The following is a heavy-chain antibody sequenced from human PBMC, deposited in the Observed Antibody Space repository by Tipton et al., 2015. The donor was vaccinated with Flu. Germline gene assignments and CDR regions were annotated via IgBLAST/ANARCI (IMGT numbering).Heavy chain of an antibody. CDR3: ASSSGWSTPLVVY. CDR2: IYYSGST. D-gene: IGHD6-19*01. V-gene: IGHV4-39*01. CDR1: GGSMSSTTYY. Sequence: TLSLTCTVSGGSMSSTTYYWGWIRQPPGKGLEWIGSIYYSGSTYYNPSLKSRVTISVDMSKNQFSLKLSSVTAADTAVYSRASSSGWSTPLVVYWGQGTLVTVSS. J-gene: IGHJ4*02.